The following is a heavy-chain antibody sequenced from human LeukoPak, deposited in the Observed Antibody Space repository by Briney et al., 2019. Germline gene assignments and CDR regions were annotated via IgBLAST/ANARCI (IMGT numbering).Heavy chain of an antibody. CDR3: ARLYYYGSGSYFYFDY. D-gene: IGHD3-10*01. Sequence: SGPTLVKPTQTLTLTCTFSVFSLSTSGVGVGWIRQPPGKALEWLALIYWDHDKRYSPSLKTRLTITKDTSQNQVVLTMTNMDPVDTATYYCARLYYYGSGSYFYFDYWGQGTLVTVSS. V-gene: IGHV2-5*02. CDR2: IYWDHDK. J-gene: IGHJ4*02. CDR1: VFSLSTSGVG.